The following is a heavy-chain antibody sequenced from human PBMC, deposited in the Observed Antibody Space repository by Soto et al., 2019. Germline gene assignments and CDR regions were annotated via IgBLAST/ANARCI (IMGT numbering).Heavy chain of an antibody. CDR2: ISYDGSNK. D-gene: IGHD3-10*01. V-gene: IGHV3-30-3*01. J-gene: IGHJ4*02. CDR3: ARGWFGELPTPIDY. CDR1: GFTFSSYA. Sequence: GGSLRLSCAASGFTFSSYAMHWVRQAPGKGLEWVAVISYDGSNKYYADSVKGRFTISRDNSKNTLYLQMNSLRAEDTAVYYCARGWFGELPTPIDYWGQGTLVTVSS.